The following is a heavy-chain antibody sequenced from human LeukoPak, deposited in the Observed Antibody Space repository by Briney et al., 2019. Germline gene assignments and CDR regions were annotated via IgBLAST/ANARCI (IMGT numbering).Heavy chain of an antibody. CDR3: ASRGYGGYDPDY. D-gene: IGHD5-12*01. CDR2: FDPEDGET. V-gene: IGHV1-24*01. Sequence: ASVTVSCKVSGYTLTELSMHWVRQAPGKGLEWMGGFDPEDGETIYAQKFQGRVTMTEDTSTDTAYMELSSLRSEDTAVYYCASRGYGGYDPDYWGQGTLVTVSS. J-gene: IGHJ4*02. CDR1: GYTLTELS.